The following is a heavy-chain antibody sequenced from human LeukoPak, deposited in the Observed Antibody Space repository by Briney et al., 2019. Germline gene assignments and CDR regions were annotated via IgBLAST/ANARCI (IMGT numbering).Heavy chain of an antibody. CDR1: GGSISSDNYY. Sequence: SETLSLTCTVSGGSISSDNYYWSWIRQPAGKGLEWIGRIYASGSTNYNPSLKSRVTISVDTSKNQFSLKLSSVTAADTAVYYCARDRSVTTSMYYYYMDVWGKGTTVTVSS. CDR2: IYASGST. J-gene: IGHJ6*03. D-gene: IGHD4-11*01. CDR3: ARDRSVTTSMYYYYMDV. V-gene: IGHV4-61*02.